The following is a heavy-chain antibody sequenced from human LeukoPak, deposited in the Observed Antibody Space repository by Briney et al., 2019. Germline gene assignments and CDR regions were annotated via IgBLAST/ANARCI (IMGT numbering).Heavy chain of an antibody. D-gene: IGHD1-26*01. V-gene: IGHV4-39*01. CDR3: ARTLIVGAADDFDY. J-gene: IGHJ4*02. CDR2: IYYSGST. Sequence: SETLSLTCTVSGGSISSSSYYWGWIRQPPGKGLEWIGSIYYSGSTYYNPSLESRVTISVDTSKNQFSLKLSSVTAADTAVYYCARTLIVGAADDFDYWGQGTLVTVSS. CDR1: GGSISSSSYY.